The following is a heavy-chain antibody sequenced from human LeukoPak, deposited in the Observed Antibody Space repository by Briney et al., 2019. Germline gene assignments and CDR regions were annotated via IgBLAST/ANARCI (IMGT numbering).Heavy chain of an antibody. CDR1: GFTFSSYW. Sequence: GGSLRLSCAASGFTFSSYWMSWARQAPRKGLEWVANIKQDGSEKHYVDSVKGRFTISRDNAKISLFLQMNSLRAEDTAVYYCARDHKVVGATGASDIWGQGTLVTVSS. V-gene: IGHV3-7*01. CDR3: ARDHKVVGATGASDI. D-gene: IGHD1-26*01. J-gene: IGHJ3*02. CDR2: IKQDGSEK.